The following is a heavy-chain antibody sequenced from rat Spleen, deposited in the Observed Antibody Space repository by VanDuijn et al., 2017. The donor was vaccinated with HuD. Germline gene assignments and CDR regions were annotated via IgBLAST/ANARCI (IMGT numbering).Heavy chain of an antibody. Sequence: EVQLVESGGDLVQPGGSTQLSCVVSGFLLSNYYMAWVRQAPTTGLEWVASISTGGGEIYYRDSVKGRFTISRDKAKSTLYLQMDSLRSEDTATYDCGRHAGYYSGDYVMDAWGQGASVTVSS. V-gene: IGHV5-25*01. D-gene: IGHD1-1*01. J-gene: IGHJ4*01. CDR2: ISTGGGEI. CDR3: GRHAGYYSGDYVMDA. CDR1: GFLLSNYY.